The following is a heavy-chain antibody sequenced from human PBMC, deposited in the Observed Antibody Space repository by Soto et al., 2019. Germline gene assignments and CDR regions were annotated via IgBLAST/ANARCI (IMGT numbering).Heavy chain of an antibody. J-gene: IGHJ6*02. Sequence: ASVKVSCKASGYTFTSYDINWVRQATGQGLEWMGWMNPNSGNTGYAQKFQGRVAMTRNTSISTAYMELSSLRSEDTAVYYCARGEYCTNGVCYTVGMDVWGQGTTVTVSS. D-gene: IGHD2-8*01. CDR1: GYTFTSYD. V-gene: IGHV1-8*01. CDR3: ARGEYCTNGVCYTVGMDV. CDR2: MNPNSGNT.